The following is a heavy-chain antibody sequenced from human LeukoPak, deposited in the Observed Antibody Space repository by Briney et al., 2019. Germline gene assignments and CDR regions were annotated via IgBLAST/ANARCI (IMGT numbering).Heavy chain of an antibody. CDR3: TRAGRYRSGGSCYSFY. V-gene: IGHV3-49*03. CDR2: IRSKAHGGTT. Sequence: GGSLRLSCTASGFTFGDYAMSWFRQAPGEGLEWVGFIRSKAHGGTTEYAASVKGRFTISRDDSKSIAYLQMDSLKTEDTAVYYCTRAGRYRSGGSCYSFYWGQGTLVTVSS. D-gene: IGHD2-15*01. CDR1: GFTFGDYA. J-gene: IGHJ4*02.